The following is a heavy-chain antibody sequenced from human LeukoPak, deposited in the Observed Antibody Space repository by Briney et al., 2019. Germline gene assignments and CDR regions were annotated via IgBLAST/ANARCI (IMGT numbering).Heavy chain of an antibody. CDR2: MNPNSGNT. J-gene: IGHJ6*03. V-gene: IGHV1-8*01. D-gene: IGHD6-6*01. CDR3: ARAQCSTYYYYYMDV. Sequence: ASVKVSCKASGYTFTSYDINWVRQATGQGLEWMGWMNPNSGNTGYAQKFQGRVTMTRNTSISTAYMELSSLRSEDTAVYYCARAQCSTYYYYYMDVWGKGTTVTVSS. CDR1: GYTFTSYD.